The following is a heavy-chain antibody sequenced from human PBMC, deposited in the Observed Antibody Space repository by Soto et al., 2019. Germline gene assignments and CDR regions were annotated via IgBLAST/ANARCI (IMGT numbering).Heavy chain of an antibody. CDR1: GFTFSSYA. D-gene: IGHD3-22*01. V-gene: IGHV3-30-3*01. Sequence: QVQLVESGGGVVQPGRSLRLSCAASGFTFSSYAMHWVRQAPGKGLEWVAVISYDGSNKYYADSVKGRFTSSRDNSKNTLYLQMNSLRAEDTAVYYCAREEMPGVSESHDSSGYGMDVWGQGTTVTVSS. CDR2: ISYDGSNK. J-gene: IGHJ6*02. CDR3: AREEMPGVSESHDSSGYGMDV.